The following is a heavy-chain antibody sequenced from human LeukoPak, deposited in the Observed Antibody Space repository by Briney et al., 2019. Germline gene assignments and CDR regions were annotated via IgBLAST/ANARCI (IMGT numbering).Heavy chain of an antibody. V-gene: IGHV5-10-1*01. J-gene: IGHJ5*02. D-gene: IGHD2-2*01. CDR1: GYSFTSYW. Sequence: PGESLKISCKGSGYSFTSYWTSWVRQMPGKGLEWMGRIDPSDSYTNYSPSFQGHVTNSADKSISTAYLQWSSLKASDTAMYYCARLGPAAILGPNWFDPWGQGTLVTVSS. CDR3: ARLGPAAILGPNWFDP. CDR2: IDPSDSYT.